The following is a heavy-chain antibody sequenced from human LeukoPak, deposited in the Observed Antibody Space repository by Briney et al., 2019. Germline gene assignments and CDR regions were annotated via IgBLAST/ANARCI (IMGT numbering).Heavy chain of an antibody. D-gene: IGHD2-2*01. J-gene: IGHJ4*02. Sequence: GGSLRLSCAASGFTFSSYSMNWVRQAPGKGLEWVSYISSSSSTIYYADSVKGRFTISRDSAKNSLYLQMNSLRAEDTAVYYCARAGYCSSTSCYRALPFDYWGQGTLVTVSS. V-gene: IGHV3-48*01. CDR1: GFTFSSYS. CDR3: ARAGYCSSTSCYRALPFDY. CDR2: ISSSSSTI.